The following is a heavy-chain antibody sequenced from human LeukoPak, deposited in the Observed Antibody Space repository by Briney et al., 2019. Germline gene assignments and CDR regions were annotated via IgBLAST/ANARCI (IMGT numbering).Heavy chain of an antibody. D-gene: IGHD5-18*01. CDR1: GFTLSSYG. J-gene: IGHJ4*02. V-gene: IGHV3-30*02. Sequence: GGSLRLSCAASGFTLSSYGMHWGRQAPVTGLEWVPFIRYDGSNKYYADSVKGRFTISRDNSKNTLYLQMNSLRAEDTAVYYCAKGGRYSYGYGLLGYWGQGTLVTVSS. CDR2: IRYDGSNK. CDR3: AKGGRYSYGYGLLGY.